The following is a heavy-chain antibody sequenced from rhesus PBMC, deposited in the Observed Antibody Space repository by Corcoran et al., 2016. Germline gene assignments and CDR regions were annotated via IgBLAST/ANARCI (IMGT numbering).Heavy chain of an antibody. D-gene: IGHD5-12*01. CDR3: AIHVDTATVH. CDR1: GGSISSGYYY. J-gene: IGHJ4*01. V-gene: IGHV4-122*02. CDR2: NTYSGST. Sequence: QVQLQESGPGLVKPSETLSLTCAVSGGSISSGYYYLSWTRQPPGKGMAWIGYNTYSGSTSYNPSLKSRVTISRDTSKNQFSLKLSSVTAADTAVYYCAIHVDTATVHWGQGVLVTVSS.